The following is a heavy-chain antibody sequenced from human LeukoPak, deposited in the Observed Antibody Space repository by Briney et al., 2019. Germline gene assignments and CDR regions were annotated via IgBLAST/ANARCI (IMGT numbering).Heavy chain of an antibody. CDR1: GYTFTSYH. D-gene: IGHD3-10*01. CDR2: INPSGGRT. J-gene: IGHJ5*02. CDR3: ARGPYYYGSGSYYGNWFDP. Sequence: ASVKVSCKASGYTFTSYHMHWVRQAPGQGLEGMGIINPSGGRTSYAQKFQGRVTMTRDTSISTAYMELSRLRSDDTAVYYCARGPYYYGSGSYYGNWFDPWGQGTLVTVSS. V-gene: IGHV1-46*01.